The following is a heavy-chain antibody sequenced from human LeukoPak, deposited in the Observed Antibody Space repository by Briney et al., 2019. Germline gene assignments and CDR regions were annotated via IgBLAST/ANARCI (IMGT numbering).Heavy chain of an antibody. CDR2: ISSSSSTI. J-gene: IGHJ4*02. V-gene: IGHV3-48*01. D-gene: IGHD1-26*01. CDR1: GFTFSSYS. Sequence: GGSLRLSCAASGFTFSSYSMNWVRQAPGKGLEWVSYISSSSSTIYYADSVKGRFTISRDNAKNSLYLQMNSLRAGDTAVYYCARGGNSGSYYVGYWGQGTLVTVSS. CDR3: ARGGNSGSYYVGY.